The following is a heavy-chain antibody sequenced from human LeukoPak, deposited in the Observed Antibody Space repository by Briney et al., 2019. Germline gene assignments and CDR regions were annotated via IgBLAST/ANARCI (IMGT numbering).Heavy chain of an antibody. J-gene: IGHJ4*02. CDR1: GYTFTSYG. D-gene: IGHD3-22*01. V-gene: IGHV1-18*01. CDR3: ARGPSYYDSSGYNDY. CDR2: ISAYNGNT. Sequence: GASVKVSCKASGYTFTSYGISWVRQAPGQGLEWMGWISAYNGNTNHAQKLQGRVTMTTDTSTSTAYMELRSLRSDDTAVYYCARGPSYYDSSGYNDYWGQGTLVTVSS.